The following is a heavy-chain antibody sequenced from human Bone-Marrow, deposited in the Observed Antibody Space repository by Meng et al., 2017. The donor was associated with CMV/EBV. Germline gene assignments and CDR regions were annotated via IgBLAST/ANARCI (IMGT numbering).Heavy chain of an antibody. Sequence: GESLKISCAASGFTFSDYYLSWIRQAPGKGLEWVSYISSSGSTIYYADSVKGRFTISRDNAKNSLYLQMNSLRAEDTAVYYCARENDSGWNYYFDYWGQGTLVTVSS. CDR3: ARENDSGWNYYFDY. V-gene: IGHV3-11*04. D-gene: IGHD1-1*01. CDR1: GFTFSDYY. J-gene: IGHJ4*02. CDR2: ISSSGSTI.